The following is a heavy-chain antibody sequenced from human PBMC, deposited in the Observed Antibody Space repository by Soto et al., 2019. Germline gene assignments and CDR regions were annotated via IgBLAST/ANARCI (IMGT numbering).Heavy chain of an antibody. CDR3: VRPPNRPLAGDE. CDR2: IYYSGTT. V-gene: IGHV4-39*02. Sequence: SETVSLTCTVSGASISSPTYYWGWIRQSPGKGLEWIGSIYYSGTTHYSPSLKSRVTLSIDTSKMHFSLSLTSVTAADTAIYYCVRPPNRPLAGDEWGKGNMVTVSS. D-gene: IGHD6-19*01. J-gene: IGHJ4*02. CDR1: GASISSPTYY.